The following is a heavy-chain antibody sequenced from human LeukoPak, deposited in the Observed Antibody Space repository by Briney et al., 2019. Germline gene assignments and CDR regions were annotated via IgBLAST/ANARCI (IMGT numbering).Heavy chain of an antibody. CDR2: ISGSGGST. CDR1: GFTFSSYA. Sequence: GGSLRLSCAASGFTFSSYAMSWVRQAPGKGLEWVSLISGSGGSTYYADSVKGRFTISRDNSKNTLYLQMNSLRAEDTAVYYCARDNCSSTSCVDYWGQGTLVTVSS. CDR3: ARDNCSSTSCVDY. J-gene: IGHJ4*02. D-gene: IGHD2-2*01. V-gene: IGHV3-23*01.